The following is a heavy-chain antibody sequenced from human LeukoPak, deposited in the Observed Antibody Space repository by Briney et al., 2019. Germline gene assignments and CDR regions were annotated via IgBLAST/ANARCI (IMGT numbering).Heavy chain of an antibody. CDR1: GYTFTCYG. CDR2: ISAYNGNT. J-gene: IGHJ4*02. Sequence: ASVKVSCKASGYTFTCYGISWVRQAPGQGLEWMGWISAYNGNTNYAQKLQGRVTMTTDTSTSTAYMELSGLRSDDTAGDYCARDRGILLWLGGDYYFDYWGQGTLVTVSS. V-gene: IGHV1-18*01. CDR3: ARDRGILLWLGGDYYFDY. D-gene: IGHD3-10*01.